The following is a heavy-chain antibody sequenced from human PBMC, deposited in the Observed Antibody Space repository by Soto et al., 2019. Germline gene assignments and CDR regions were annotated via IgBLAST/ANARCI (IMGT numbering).Heavy chain of an antibody. CDR3: ANASPIASYYYCGMDF. CDR2: IKGGGGST. J-gene: IGHJ6*02. V-gene: IGHV3-23*01. Sequence: GGSLRLSCASSGFTFSSYAMSWVRQAPGKGLEWVSAIKGGGGSTYYADSVKGRFTISRDNSKNTLYLQMNSLRAGGTAVYYCANASPIASYYYCGMDFWGQGTTVTVSS. D-gene: IGHD3-16*02. CDR1: GFTFSSYA.